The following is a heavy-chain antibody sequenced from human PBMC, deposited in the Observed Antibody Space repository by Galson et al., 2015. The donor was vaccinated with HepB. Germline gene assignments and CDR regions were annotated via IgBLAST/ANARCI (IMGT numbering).Heavy chain of an antibody. CDR3: TTDWGKAYDSSGYSFFDY. CDR1: GFTFSNAW. V-gene: IGHV3-15*01. CDR2: IKTKNEGGTT. J-gene: IGHJ4*02. Sequence: SLRLSCAASGFTFSNAWMTWVRQAPGKGLEWIGRIKTKNEGGTTDYGAPGKGRFTISRDDSKNTLYLQMNSLKTEDTAVYYCTTDWGKAYDSSGYSFFDYWGQGTLVTVSS. D-gene: IGHD3-22*01.